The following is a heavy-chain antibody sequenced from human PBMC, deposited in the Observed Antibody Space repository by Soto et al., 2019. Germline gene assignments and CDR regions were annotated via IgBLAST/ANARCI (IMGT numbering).Heavy chain of an antibody. J-gene: IGHJ4*02. V-gene: IGHV1-58*01. Sequence: QKQLVQSGPEVKKPGTSVKVSCKASGFNFATSAVQWVRQARGQGLEWIGWIIVGTGNTNHAQKFRERFTVTRDVSTSTASLEVRRLISDDTAVYYCASVGSGLWGQGTLVTVSS. CDR2: IIVGTGNT. CDR1: GFNFATSA. CDR3: ASVGSGL. D-gene: IGHD5-12*01.